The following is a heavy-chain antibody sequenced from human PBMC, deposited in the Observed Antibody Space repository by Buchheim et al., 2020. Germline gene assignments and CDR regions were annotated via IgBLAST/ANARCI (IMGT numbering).Heavy chain of an antibody. CDR1: GFSISSYW. CDR2: INSDGSSS. V-gene: IGHV3-74*02. J-gene: IGHJ4*02. Sequence: EVQLLESGGGLVQPGGSLRLSCAASGFSISSYWMHWVRQSPGKGPVWVSRINSDGSSSSDADSVQGRFTISRDNAKNTLTLQMNSQRVEDTALYHCVRGAPFDHWGRGT. CDR3: VRGAPFDH. D-gene: IGHD1-26*01.